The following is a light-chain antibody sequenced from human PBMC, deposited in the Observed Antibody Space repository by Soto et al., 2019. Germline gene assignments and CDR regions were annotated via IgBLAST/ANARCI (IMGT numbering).Light chain of an antibody. CDR2: KND. CDR3: QSSDSSGYV. V-gene: IGLV6-57*02. Sequence: NFMLTQPHSVSGSPGETVTLSCTDNSGTAANYVQWYQQRPGNAPTTVIYKNDERPSGVPDRFSGSGSIDSSSNSAFLTISGLQTEDEADYYCQSSDSSGYVFGAGTKVTVL. J-gene: IGLJ1*01. CDR1: SGTAANY.